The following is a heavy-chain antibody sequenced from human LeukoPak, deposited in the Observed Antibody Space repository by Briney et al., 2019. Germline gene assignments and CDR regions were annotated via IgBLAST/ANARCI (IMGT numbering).Heavy chain of an antibody. CDR1: GFTFSSYA. V-gene: IGHV3-7*01. D-gene: IGHD3-9*01. Sequence: GGSLRLSCAASGFTFSSYAMSWVRQAPGKGLEWVANIKQDGSEKYYVDSVKGRFTISRDNAKNSLYLQMNSLRAEDTALYYCARGIRYFDWLSIDYWGRGTLVTVSS. CDR2: IKQDGSEK. J-gene: IGHJ4*02. CDR3: ARGIRYFDWLSIDY.